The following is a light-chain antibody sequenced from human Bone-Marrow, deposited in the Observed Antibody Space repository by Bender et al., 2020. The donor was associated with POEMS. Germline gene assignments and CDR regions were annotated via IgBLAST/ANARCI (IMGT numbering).Light chain of an antibody. CDR1: SDHYNYA. CDR3: QTWGRGIRV. J-gene: IGLJ2*01. CDR2: VNNDGSY. V-gene: IGLV4-69*01. Sequence: QLVVTQSPSASASLGASVKFTCTLSSDHYNYAIAWHQQQPAKGPLFLMKVNNDGSYEKGDGVPDRFTGSSSGAERYLTISSLQSEHETDYYWQTWGRGIRVFGGGTRLTVL.